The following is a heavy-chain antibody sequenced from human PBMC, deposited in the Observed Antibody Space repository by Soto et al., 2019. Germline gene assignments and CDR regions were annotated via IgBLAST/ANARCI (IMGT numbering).Heavy chain of an antibody. J-gene: IGHJ3*02. V-gene: IGHV1-24*01. Sequence: ASVKVSCKVSGYTLTELSMHWVRQAPGKGLEWMGGFDPEDGETIYAQKFQGRVTMTEDTSTDTAYMELSSLRSEVTAVYYCATALRQIAARDAFDIWGQGTMVTVSS. D-gene: IGHD6-6*01. CDR2: FDPEDGET. CDR3: ATALRQIAARDAFDI. CDR1: GYTLTELS.